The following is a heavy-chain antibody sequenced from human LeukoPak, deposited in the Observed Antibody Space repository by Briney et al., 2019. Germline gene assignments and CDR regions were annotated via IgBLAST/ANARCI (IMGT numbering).Heavy chain of an antibody. D-gene: IGHD6-13*01. V-gene: IGHV4-59*01. CDR2: IYYSGST. CDR1: GGSISSYY. J-gene: IGHJ6*03. Sequence: SETLSLTCTVSGGSISSYYWSWIRQPPGKGLEWLGYIYYSGSTNYNPSLKSRVTISVDTSKNQFSLKLSSVTAADTAVYYCARAGSSWYPYYMDVWGKGTTVTVSS. CDR3: ARAGSSWYPYYMDV.